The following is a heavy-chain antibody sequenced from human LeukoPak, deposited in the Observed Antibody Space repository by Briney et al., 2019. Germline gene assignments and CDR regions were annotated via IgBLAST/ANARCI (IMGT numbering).Heavy chain of an antibody. Sequence: GSLRLSCAASGFTFSSYWMSWVRQAPGKGLGWVANIKQDGSEKYYVDSVKGRFTISRDNAKNSLYLQMNSLRAEDTAVYYCARVPVDTAITLAFDYYYYGMNVWGQGTTVTVSS. CDR3: ARVPVDTAITLAFDYYYYGMNV. J-gene: IGHJ6*02. D-gene: IGHD5-18*01. CDR2: IKQDGSEK. CDR1: GFTFSSYW. V-gene: IGHV3-7*01.